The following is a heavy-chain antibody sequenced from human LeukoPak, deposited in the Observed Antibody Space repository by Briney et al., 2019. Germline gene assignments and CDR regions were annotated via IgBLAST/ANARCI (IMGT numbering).Heavy chain of an antibody. V-gene: IGHV3-23*01. CDR1: GFTFSSYA. J-gene: IGHJ4*02. D-gene: IGHD6-13*01. CDR2: ITGSGHTT. Sequence: GGSLRLSCAASGFTFSSYAMAWVRQAPGSGLEWVSTITGSGHTTDYADSVKGRFTISRDNSMNTLFLQMNSLRAEDTAIYYCAKDLWVAAALDYWGQGTLVAVSS. CDR3: AKDLWVAAALDY.